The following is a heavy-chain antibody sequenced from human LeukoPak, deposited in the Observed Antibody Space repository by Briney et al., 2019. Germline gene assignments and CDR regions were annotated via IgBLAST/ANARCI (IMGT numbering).Heavy chain of an antibody. Sequence: GGSLRLSCAASGFTFSSYAMSWVRQAPGKGLEWVSAISGSGGSTYYAGSVKGRFTISRDNSKNTLYLQMNSLRAEDTAVYHCAKDLGPALDYWGQGTLVTVSS. D-gene: IGHD1-14*01. J-gene: IGHJ4*02. CDR1: GFTFSSYA. V-gene: IGHV3-23*01. CDR3: AKDLGPALDY. CDR2: ISGSGGST.